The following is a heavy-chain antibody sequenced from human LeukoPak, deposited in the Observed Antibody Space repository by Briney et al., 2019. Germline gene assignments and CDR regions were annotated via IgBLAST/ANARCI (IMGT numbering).Heavy chain of an antibody. Sequence: SGGSLRLSCAASGFTFSSYWMSWVRQAPGKGLEWVANIKQDGSEKYYVDSVKGQFTISRDNAKNSLYLQMNSLRAEDTAVYYCARARSQMLTPHFDYWGQGTLVTVSS. D-gene: IGHD1-14*01. CDR1: GFTFSSYW. CDR2: IKQDGSEK. V-gene: IGHV3-7*02. CDR3: ARARSQMLTPHFDY. J-gene: IGHJ4*02.